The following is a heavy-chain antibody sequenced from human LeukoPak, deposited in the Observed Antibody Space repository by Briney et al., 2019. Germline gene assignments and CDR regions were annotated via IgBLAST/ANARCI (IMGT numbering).Heavy chain of an antibody. Sequence: GGALRLSCVASGFMFCDSWMSWVREAPGEGLEWVADIDKDGSEKDYVDSVSGRFTISRDNAKNSVYLQMDSLRAEDTAVYYCATYTNWVAGDVWAKGPRSPSL. CDR1: GFMFCDSW. CDR3: ATYTNWVAGDV. V-gene: IGHV3-7*01. CDR2: IDKDGSEK. J-gene: IGHJ6*02. D-gene: IGHD3-16*01.